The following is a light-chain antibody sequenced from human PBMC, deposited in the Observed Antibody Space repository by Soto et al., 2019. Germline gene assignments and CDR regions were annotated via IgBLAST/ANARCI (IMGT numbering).Light chain of an antibody. J-gene: IGLJ2*01. CDR2: QDT. CDR1: KLGDKY. V-gene: IGLV3-1*01. Sequence: SYELTQPPSMSVSPGQTATIACSGDKLGDKYVCWYQQKSGESPILVISQDTKRPSGIPERFSGSNSGSTATLTISGTQSIDEADYYCQAWDGGTVVFGGGTKLTVL. CDR3: QAWDGGTVV.